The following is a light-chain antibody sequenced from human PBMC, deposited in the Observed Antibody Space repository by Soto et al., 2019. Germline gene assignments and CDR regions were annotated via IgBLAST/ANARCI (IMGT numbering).Light chain of an antibody. Sequence: NFMLTQPHSVSESPGKTVTISCTGSSGSIASNYVQWYQQRPGSAPTIVIYEDNQRPSGVPDRFSGSIDSSSNSASLTISGLKTEDEADYYCCSSAPSRTVVFGTGTKVTVL. CDR2: EDN. CDR3: CSSAPSRTVV. V-gene: IGLV6-57*02. CDR1: SGSIASNY. J-gene: IGLJ1*01.